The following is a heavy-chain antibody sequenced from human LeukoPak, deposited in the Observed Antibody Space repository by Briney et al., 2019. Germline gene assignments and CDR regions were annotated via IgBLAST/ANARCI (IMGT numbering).Heavy chain of an antibody. D-gene: IGHD3-22*01. CDR1: GFTFSSYA. CDR2: ISGSGGST. CDR3: AKDPVYYDSSGRGDADY. V-gene: IGHV3-23*01. J-gene: IGHJ4*02. Sequence: GGSLRLSCAASGFTFSSYAMSWVRQAPGKGLEWVSAISGSGGSTYYADSVKGRFTISRDNSKNTLYLQMNSLRAEDTAVYYCAKDPVYYDSSGRGDADYWGQGTLVTVSS.